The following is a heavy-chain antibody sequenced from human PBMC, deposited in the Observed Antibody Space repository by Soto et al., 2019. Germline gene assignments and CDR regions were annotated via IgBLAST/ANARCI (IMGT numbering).Heavy chain of an antibody. D-gene: IGHD2-15*01. J-gene: IGHJ5*02. CDR2: IRSKAYGGTT. CDR1: GFTFGDYA. CDR3: TRDHCSGGSCYKSNWFDP. V-gene: IGHV3-49*03. Sequence: PGGSLRLSCTASGFTFGDYAMSWFRQAPGKGLEWVGFIRSKAYGGTTEYAASVKGRFTISRDDSKSIAYLQMNSLKTEDTAVYYCTRDHCSGGSCYKSNWFDPWGQGTLVTVSS.